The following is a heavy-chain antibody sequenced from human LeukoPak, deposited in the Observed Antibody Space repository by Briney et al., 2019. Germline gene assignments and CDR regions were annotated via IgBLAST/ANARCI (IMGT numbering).Heavy chain of an antibody. V-gene: IGHV4-38-2*01. Sequence: PSETLSLTCAVSGYSISSGYYWGWIRQPPGKGLEWIGSIYHSGSTYYNPSLKSRVTISVDTSKHQFSLKLSSVTAADTAVYYCARGRSTSPGDYWGQGTLVTVSS. CDR1: GYSISSGYY. CDR2: IYHSGST. CDR3: ARGRSTSPGDY. D-gene: IGHD2-2*01. J-gene: IGHJ4*02.